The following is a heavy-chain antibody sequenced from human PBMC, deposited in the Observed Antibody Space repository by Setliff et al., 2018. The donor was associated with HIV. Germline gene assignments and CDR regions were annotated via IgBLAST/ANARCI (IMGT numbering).Heavy chain of an antibody. Sequence: SETLSLTCTLSGDSVNDRSYFWGWIRQPPGKGLEWIGYIYYSGTTNYNPSLKSRVTISVDTSNNQFSLKLSSVTAADTAVYYCARHVGYSSSSLDYWGQGTLVTVSS. CDR3: ARHVGYSSSSLDY. CDR1: GDSVNDRSYF. V-gene: IGHV4-61*05. D-gene: IGHD6-6*01. CDR2: IYYSGTT. J-gene: IGHJ4*02.